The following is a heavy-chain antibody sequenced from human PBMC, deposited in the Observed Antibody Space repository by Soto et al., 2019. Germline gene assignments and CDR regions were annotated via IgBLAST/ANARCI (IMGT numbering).Heavy chain of an antibody. D-gene: IGHD3-10*01. Sequence: HPGGSLRLSCAASGFTFSSYSMNWVRQAPGKGLEWVSYISSSSSTIYYADSVKGRFTISRDNAENSLYLQMNSLRDEDTAVYYCAREPSYRAGSQQYYYGSGSYSLYGMDVWGQGTTVTV. CDR1: GFTFSSYS. J-gene: IGHJ6*02. V-gene: IGHV3-48*02. CDR3: AREPSYRAGSQQYYYGSGSYSLYGMDV. CDR2: ISSSSSTI.